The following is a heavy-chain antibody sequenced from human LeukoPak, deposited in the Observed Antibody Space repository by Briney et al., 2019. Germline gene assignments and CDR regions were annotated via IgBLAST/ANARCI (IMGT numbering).Heavy chain of an antibody. V-gene: IGHV4-39*01. CDR1: GGSIGSSSHY. CDR3: ARVNRSGSYFLNDY. CDR2: IFYSGNT. D-gene: IGHD1-26*01. J-gene: IGHJ4*02. Sequence: SETLSLTCTVSGGSIGSSSHYWDWIRQPPGKGLEWIGNIFYSGNTYYNPSLKSRVTISVDTSKNQFSLKLSSVTAADTAVYYCARVNRSGSYFLNDYWGQGTLVTVSS.